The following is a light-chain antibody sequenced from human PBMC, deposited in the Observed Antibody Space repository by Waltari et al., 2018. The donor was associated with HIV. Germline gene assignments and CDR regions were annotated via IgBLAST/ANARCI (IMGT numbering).Light chain of an antibody. J-gene: IGKJ2*01. CDR1: QSISSY. CDR2: AAS. V-gene: IGKV1-39*01. Sequence: DIQMTQSPSSLSASVGDRDTITCRASQSISSYLNWYQQNPGKAPKLLISAASSLQGGVPSRFSGSGSGTDFTLTISSLQPEDFAIYYCQQSYSTLPYTFGQGTKLEIK. CDR3: QQSYSTLPYT.